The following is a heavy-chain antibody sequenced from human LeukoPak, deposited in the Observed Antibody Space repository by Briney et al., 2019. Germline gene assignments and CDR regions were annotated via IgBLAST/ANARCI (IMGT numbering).Heavy chain of an antibody. Sequence: GGSLRLSCAASGFTFSSYGMHWVRQAPGKGLEWVAFIRYDGSNKYYADSVKGRFTISRDNSKNTLYLQMNSLRAEDTAVHYCAKESFPYGSGSYYHFDYWGQGTLVTVSS. J-gene: IGHJ4*02. V-gene: IGHV3-30*02. D-gene: IGHD3-10*01. CDR1: GFTFSSYG. CDR3: AKESFPYGSGSYYHFDY. CDR2: IRYDGSNK.